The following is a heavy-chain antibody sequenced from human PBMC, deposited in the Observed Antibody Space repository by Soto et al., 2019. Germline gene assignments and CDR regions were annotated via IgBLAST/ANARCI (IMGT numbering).Heavy chain of an antibody. D-gene: IGHD3-3*01. V-gene: IGHV4-39*01. CDR1: GCSISSSSYY. Sequence: SETLSLTCTVSGCSISSSSYYWGWIRQPPGKGLEWIGSIYYSGSTYYNPSLKSRVTISVDTSKNQFSLKLSSVTAADTAVYYCRALRVSFTDYDFWSGSDYYGMDVWGQGTTVTVSS. CDR2: IYYSGST. J-gene: IGHJ6*02. CDR3: RALRVSFTDYDFWSGSDYYGMDV.